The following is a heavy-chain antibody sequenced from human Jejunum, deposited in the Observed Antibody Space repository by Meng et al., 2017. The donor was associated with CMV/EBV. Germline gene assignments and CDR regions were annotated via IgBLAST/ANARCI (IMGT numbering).Heavy chain of an antibody. D-gene: IGHD4-17*01. V-gene: IGHV4-4*02. CDR1: GGSIRNDQW. J-gene: IGHJ4*02. Sequence: QVPRQESAPGLGQPSGTLSLTCDVSGGSIRNDQWGSGVRQAPGKGLEWIGEIYHSGRTNYNPSVKSRVSMSVDKSQNHFSLRLSSVTAADTAVYYCTTLYGDSISWGQGTLVTVSS. CDR2: IYHSGRT. CDR3: TTLYGDSIS.